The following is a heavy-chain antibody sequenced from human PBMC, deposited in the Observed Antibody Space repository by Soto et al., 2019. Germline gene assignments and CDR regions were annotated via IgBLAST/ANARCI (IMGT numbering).Heavy chain of an antibody. V-gene: IGHV1-69*13. CDR3: ARGARNYYGSVSYLLDY. CDR2: IIPIFGTA. D-gene: IGHD3-10*01. J-gene: IGHJ4*02. Sequence: SVKVSCKASGGTFSSYAISWVRQAPGQGLEWMGGIIPIFGTANYAQKFQGRVTITADESTSTAYMELSSLRSEDTAVYYCARGARNYYGSVSYLLDYWGQGTLVTVSS. CDR1: GGTFSSYA.